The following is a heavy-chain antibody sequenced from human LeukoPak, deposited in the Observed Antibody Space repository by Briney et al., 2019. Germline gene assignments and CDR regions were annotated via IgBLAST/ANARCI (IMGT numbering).Heavy chain of an antibody. Sequence: GGSLRLSCAASGFTFSIYSMDWVRQAPGKGLEWVSSIISSSASIYYADSVKGRFTISRDNAKNSLYLQMNSLRAEDTAVYYCARDLFGMAYYFDYWGQGTLVTVSS. D-gene: IGHD3-16*01. CDR3: ARDLFGMAYYFDY. J-gene: IGHJ4*02. V-gene: IGHV3-21*04. CDR2: IISSSASI. CDR1: GFTFSIYS.